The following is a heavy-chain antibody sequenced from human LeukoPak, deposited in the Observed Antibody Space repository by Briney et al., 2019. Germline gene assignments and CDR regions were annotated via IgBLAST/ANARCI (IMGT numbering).Heavy chain of an antibody. CDR2: ISAYNGNT. D-gene: IGHD3-3*01. Sequence: ASVKVSCKASGYTFTDYYMHWMRQAPGQGLEWMGWISAYNGNTNYAQKLQGRVTMTTDTSTSTAYMELRSLRSDDTAVYYCARINYDFWSGYLMRYWGQGTLVTVSP. CDR3: ARINYDFWSGYLMRY. CDR1: GYTFTDYY. V-gene: IGHV1-18*04. J-gene: IGHJ4*02.